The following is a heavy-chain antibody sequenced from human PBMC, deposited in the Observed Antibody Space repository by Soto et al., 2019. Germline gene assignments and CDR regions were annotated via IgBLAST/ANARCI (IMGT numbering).Heavy chain of an antibody. Sequence: GGSLRLSCAASGFTFSSYDMHWVRQATGKGLEWVSAIGTAGDTYYPGSVKGRFTISRENAKNSLYLQMNSLRAGDTAVYYCARGGPVTYRPGDMDVWGKGTTVTVSS. D-gene: IGHD4-4*01. V-gene: IGHV3-13*01. J-gene: IGHJ6*03. CDR1: GFTFSSYD. CDR3: ARGGPVTYRPGDMDV. CDR2: IGTAGDT.